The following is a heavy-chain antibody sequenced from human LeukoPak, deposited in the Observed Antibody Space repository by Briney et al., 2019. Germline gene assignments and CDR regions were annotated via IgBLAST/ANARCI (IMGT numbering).Heavy chain of an antibody. V-gene: IGHV3-21*04. Sequence: PGGSLRLSCAASGFTFSSYSMNWVRQAPGKGLEWVSSISSSSSYIYYADSVKGRFTISRDNSKNTLYLQMNSLRAEDTAVYYCAKVGPWVPFAMLPDIWGQGTMVTVSS. CDR1: GFTFSSYS. CDR3: AKVGPWVPFAMLPDI. CDR2: ISSSSSYI. D-gene: IGHD3-16*01. J-gene: IGHJ3*02.